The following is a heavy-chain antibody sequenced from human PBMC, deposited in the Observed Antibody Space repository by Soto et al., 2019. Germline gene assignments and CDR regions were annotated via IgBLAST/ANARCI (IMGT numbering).Heavy chain of an antibody. CDR2: IYYSGST. V-gene: IGHV4-31*03. CDR1: GGSISSGGYY. D-gene: IGHD3-9*01. Sequence: PSETLSLTCTVSGGSISSGGYYWSWIRQHPGKGLEWIGYIYYSGSTYYNPSLKSRVTISVDTSKNQFSLKLSSVTAADTAVYYCARVEGEYDILTGPIGSPWFDPWGQGTLVTVSS. CDR3: ARVEGEYDILTGPIGSPWFDP. J-gene: IGHJ5*02.